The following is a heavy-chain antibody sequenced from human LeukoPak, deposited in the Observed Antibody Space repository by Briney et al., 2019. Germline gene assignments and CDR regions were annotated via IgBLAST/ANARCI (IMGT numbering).Heavy chain of an antibody. Sequence: GGSLRLSCAASGFTFSRDSMNWVRQAPGKGLEWVSYINGGSSPIYYADSVRGRFTISRDNAKNSLYLQMNSLRAEDTAVYYCARGAGYDSSGHCDYWGQGTLVTVSS. V-gene: IGHV3-48*01. CDR2: INGGSSPI. D-gene: IGHD3-22*01. CDR3: ARGAGYDSSGHCDY. CDR1: GFTFSRDS. J-gene: IGHJ4*02.